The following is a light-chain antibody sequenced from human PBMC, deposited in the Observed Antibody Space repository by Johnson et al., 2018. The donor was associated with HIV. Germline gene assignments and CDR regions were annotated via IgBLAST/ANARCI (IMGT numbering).Light chain of an antibody. CDR3: GTWDSSLSAYNYV. CDR2: DND. V-gene: IGLV1-51*01. Sequence: QSVLTQPPSVSAAPGQKVTISCSGSNSNIGNNYVSWYQHLPGTAPKLLIYDNDQRPSGIPDRFSASKSGTSATLDITGLQTGDEAEYYCGTWDSSLSAYNYVFGTGTKVTVL. CDR1: NSNIGNNY. J-gene: IGLJ1*01.